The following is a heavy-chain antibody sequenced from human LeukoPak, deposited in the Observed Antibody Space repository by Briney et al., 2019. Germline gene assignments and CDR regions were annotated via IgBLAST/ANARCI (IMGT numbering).Heavy chain of an antibody. CDR3: ARGHGNSWYLYPNWFDP. CDR1: GGSFSGYY. D-gene: IGHD6-13*01. J-gene: IGHJ5*02. V-gene: IGHV4-34*01. CDR2: INHSGST. Sequence: SETLSLTCAVYGGSFSGYYWSWIRQPPGKGLEWIGEINHSGSTNYNPSLKSRVTISVDTSKNQFSLKLSSVTAADTAVYYCARGHGNSWYLYPNWFDPWGQGTLVTVSS.